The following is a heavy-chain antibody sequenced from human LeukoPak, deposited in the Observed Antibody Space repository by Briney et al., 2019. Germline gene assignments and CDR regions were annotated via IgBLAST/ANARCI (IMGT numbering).Heavy chain of an antibody. CDR3: ARALQLHWYFDL. CDR1: GFTVSSNY. CDR2: IYSGGTT. D-gene: IGHD4-23*01. V-gene: IGHV3-53*01. J-gene: IGHJ2*01. Sequence: PGGSLRLSCAASGFTVSSNYMSWVRQAPGKGLEWVSVIYSGGTTNYADSVKGRFTISRDNSKNTLYLQMNSLRDEDTAVYFCARALQLHWYFDLLGRGALVTVSS.